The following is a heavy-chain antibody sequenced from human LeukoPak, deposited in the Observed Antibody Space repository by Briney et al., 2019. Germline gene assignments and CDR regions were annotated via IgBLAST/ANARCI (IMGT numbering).Heavy chain of an antibody. CDR3: AKGVRFLDWWILDY. Sequence: PGGSLRLSCAASGFTFSSYGMHWVRQAPGKGLEWVSAISGSDSTYYADSVKGRFTISRDNSKNTLYLQMNSLRAEDTAIYYCAKGVRFLDWWILDYWGQGSLVTVSS. V-gene: IGHV3-23*01. CDR2: ISGSDST. CDR1: GFTFSSYG. J-gene: IGHJ4*02. D-gene: IGHD3-9*01.